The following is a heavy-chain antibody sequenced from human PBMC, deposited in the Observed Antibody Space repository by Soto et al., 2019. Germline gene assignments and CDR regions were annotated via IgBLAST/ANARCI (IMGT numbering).Heavy chain of an antibody. CDR1: GGSVSSGYYY. CDR2: IYYSGST. CDR3: ARENRGTVTSFDY. J-gene: IGHJ4*02. Sequence: PSETLSLTCTVSGGSVSSGYYYWSWIRQPPGKGLEWIGYIYYSGSTYYNPSLKSRVTISVDTPKNQFSLKLSSVTAADTAVYYCARENRGTVTSFDYWGQGTLVTVSS. D-gene: IGHD4-17*01. V-gene: IGHV4-30-4*01.